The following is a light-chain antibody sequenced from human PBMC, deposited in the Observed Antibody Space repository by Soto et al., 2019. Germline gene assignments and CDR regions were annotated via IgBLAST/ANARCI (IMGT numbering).Light chain of an antibody. CDR3: QQYSHLIT. V-gene: IGKV1-33*01. CDR2: DAS. Sequence: DIHMTHSPSSLSASVLYIFTITCRASQSISSWLAWYQQKPGKAPKLLIYDASNLETGVPSRFSGSGSGTDFTFTISSLQPEDIATYYCQQYSHLITFGQGTRLEIK. J-gene: IGKJ5*01. CDR1: QSISSW.